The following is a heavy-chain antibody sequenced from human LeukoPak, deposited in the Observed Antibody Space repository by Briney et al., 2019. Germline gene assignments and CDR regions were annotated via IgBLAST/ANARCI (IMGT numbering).Heavy chain of an antibody. CDR3: ARDRVSTPMDAFDY. J-gene: IGHJ4*02. D-gene: IGHD5-18*01. CDR1: GFTFNSYS. V-gene: IGHV3-21*01. Sequence: PGGSLRLSCAASGFTFNSYSMNWVRQAPGKGLEWVSSISSSSSYIYYADSVKGRVTISRDNAKNSLYPEMNSLRAEDTAVYYCARDRVSTPMDAFDYWGQGTLVTVSS. CDR2: ISSSSSYI.